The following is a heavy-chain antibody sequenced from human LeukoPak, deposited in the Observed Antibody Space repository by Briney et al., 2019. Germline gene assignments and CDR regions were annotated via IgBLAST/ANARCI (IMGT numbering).Heavy chain of an antibody. D-gene: IGHD3-10*01. J-gene: IGHJ3*02. CDR2: INPNSGGT. V-gene: IGHV1-2*02. Sequence: ASVKVSCKASGYTFTSYAMNWVRQAPGQGLEWMGWINPNSGGTNYAQKFQGRVTMTRDTSISTAYMELSRLRSDDTAVYYCARVLKGIWFGELLGAFDIWGQGTMVTVSS. CDR3: ARVLKGIWFGELLGAFDI. CDR1: GYTFTSYA.